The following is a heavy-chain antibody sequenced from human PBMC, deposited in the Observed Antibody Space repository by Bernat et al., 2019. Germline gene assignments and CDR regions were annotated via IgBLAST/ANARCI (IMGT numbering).Heavy chain of an antibody. Sequence: EVQLVESGGGLVQPGGSLRLSCAASGFTFSSYEMNWVRQAPGKGLEWVSYISSSGGNTDYADSVKGRFTISRDNTKNSLYLQLNGLRAEDTAVYYCASRIAATGSWRGSWGQGTLVTVSS. V-gene: IGHV3-48*03. J-gene: IGHJ5*02. CDR3: ASRIAATGSWRGS. D-gene: IGHD6-13*01. CDR1: GFTFSSYE. CDR2: ISSSGGNT.